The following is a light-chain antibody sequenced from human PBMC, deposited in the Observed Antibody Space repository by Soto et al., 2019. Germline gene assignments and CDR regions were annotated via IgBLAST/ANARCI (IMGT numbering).Light chain of an antibody. Sequence: EIVLTQSPGTLSLSPGERATLSCRASQSVSSSYLAWYQQKPGQAPGLLIYGASSTATGIPDRFSGSGSGTDLTLTISRLEPEDCAVYYCQQYGRSPFTFGPGTKVDIK. CDR2: GAS. J-gene: IGKJ3*01. V-gene: IGKV3-20*01. CDR1: QSVSSSY. CDR3: QQYGRSPFT.